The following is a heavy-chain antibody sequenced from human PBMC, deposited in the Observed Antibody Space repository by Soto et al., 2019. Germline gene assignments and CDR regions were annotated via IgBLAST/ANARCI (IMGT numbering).Heavy chain of an antibody. CDR3: ARVGGSGWNFDS. Sequence: SETLSLTCDVSGGAIISSNYWSWVRQPPGKGLEWIGEIYHSGRAHYNPSLKSRVTMSVDKSKNLFSLELTSMTAADTAIYYCARVGGSGWNFDSWGQGILVTVSS. D-gene: IGHD6-19*01. CDR1: GGAIISSNY. V-gene: IGHV4-4*02. CDR2: IYHSGRA. J-gene: IGHJ4*02.